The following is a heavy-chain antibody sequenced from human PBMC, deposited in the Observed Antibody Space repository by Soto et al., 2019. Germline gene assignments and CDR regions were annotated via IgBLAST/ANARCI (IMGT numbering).Heavy chain of an antibody. D-gene: IGHD1-7*01. CDR2: INPGNGNT. V-gene: IGHV1-3*01. Sequence: ASVKVSCKASGYTFTSYAIHWVCQAPGQRLEWMGWINPGNGNTRYSQKFQGRVTISRDTSASTAYMEMSSLRFEDTAVYYRARVPRYNWNYAVDYWGHGTLVTVSS. J-gene: IGHJ4*01. CDR3: ARVPRYNWNYAVDY. CDR1: GYTFTSYA.